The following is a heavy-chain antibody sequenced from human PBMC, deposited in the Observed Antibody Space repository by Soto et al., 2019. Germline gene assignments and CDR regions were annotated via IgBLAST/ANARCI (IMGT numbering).Heavy chain of an antibody. V-gene: IGHV4-31*03. CDR1: GGSISSGVYY. Sequence: QVQLQESGPGLVKPSQTLSLTCTVSGGSISSGVYYWSWIRQHPGKGLEWIGYIFHSGTPYYNPALKSRLTVAVDTSKNQFSLKLSSVTAADTAVYYCARDRRMVTNLGGYYYCSMDVWGQGTTVTVSS. J-gene: IGHJ6*02. CDR2: IFHSGTP. CDR3: ARDRRMVTNLGGYYYCSMDV. D-gene: IGHD5-18*01.